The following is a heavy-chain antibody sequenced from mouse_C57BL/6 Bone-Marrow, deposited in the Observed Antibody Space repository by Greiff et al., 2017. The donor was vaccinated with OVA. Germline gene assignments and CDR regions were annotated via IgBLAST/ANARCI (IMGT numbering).Heavy chain of an antibody. J-gene: IGHJ1*03. CDR3: TRDRASSHWYFDV. V-gene: IGHV5-9-1*02. Sequence: EVQRVESGEGLVKPGGSLKLSCAASGFTFSSYAMSWVRQTPEKRLEWVAYISRGGDYIYYADTVKGRFTISRDNARNTLYLQMSSLKSEDTAMYYCTRDRASSHWYFDVWGTGTTVTVSS. CDR1: GFTFSSYA. CDR2: ISRGGDYI. D-gene: IGHD1-1*01.